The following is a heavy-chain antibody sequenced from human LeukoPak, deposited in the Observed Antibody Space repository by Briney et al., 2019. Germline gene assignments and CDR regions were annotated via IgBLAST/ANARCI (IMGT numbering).Heavy chain of an antibody. D-gene: IGHD2-15*01. CDR2: INLSGGST. Sequence: ASVKVSCKASGYTFTSYYMHWVRQAPGQGLEWMGIINLSGGSTSYAQKFQGRITMTRDMSTSTVYMELSRLRSDDLAVYYCARGGRILGILYTDAFDIWGQGTMVTVSS. CDR1: GYTFTSYY. V-gene: IGHV1-46*01. CDR3: ARGGRILGILYTDAFDI. J-gene: IGHJ3*02.